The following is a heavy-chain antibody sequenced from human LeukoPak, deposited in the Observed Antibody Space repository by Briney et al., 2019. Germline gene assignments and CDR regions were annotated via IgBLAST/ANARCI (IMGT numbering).Heavy chain of an antibody. CDR1: GFSFDDYG. J-gene: IGHJ4*02. CDR3: ARGGPGYCSSTSCTEAY. CDR2: INWNGDDT. V-gene: IGHV3-20*04. Sequence: PGGSLGLSCVGFGFSFDDYGMSWVRQAPGKGLEWVSGINWNGDDTGYADSVRGRFTISRDNAKSTLYLQMNNLRAEDTALYYCARGGPGYCSSTSCTEAYWGLGTLVTVSS. D-gene: IGHD2-2*01.